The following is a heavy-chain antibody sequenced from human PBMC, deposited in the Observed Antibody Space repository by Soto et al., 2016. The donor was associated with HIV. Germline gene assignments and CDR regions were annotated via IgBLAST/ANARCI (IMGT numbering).Heavy chain of an antibody. V-gene: IGHV3-43*02. Sequence: VQLVESGGGVVQPGGSLRLSCAASGFTFDDYAMHWVRQAPGKGLEWVSVISGDGGSTYYADSVKGRFTISRDNSKNSLYLQMNSLRTEDTALYYCAKDRTRFRGGDYDYYYYGMDVWGQGTTGHRLL. CDR3: AKDRTRFRGGDYDYYYYGMDV. CDR1: GFTFDDYA. D-gene: IGHD4-17*01. J-gene: IGHJ6*02. CDR2: ISGDGGST.